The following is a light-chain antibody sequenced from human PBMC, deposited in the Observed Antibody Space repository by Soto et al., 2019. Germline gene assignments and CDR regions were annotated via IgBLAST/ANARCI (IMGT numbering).Light chain of an antibody. CDR3: QHRT. Sequence: DIQITPSPSTLSASVGDRVTIALRASQSISTWSARYQQKPRKAPNLLIYKASTLQSGVPSRFSGSGAGTEFTXTISSVQPDDFANYYCQHRTFSQGTKVDIK. CDR1: QSISTW. CDR2: KAS. V-gene: IGKV1-5*03. J-gene: IGKJ2*02.